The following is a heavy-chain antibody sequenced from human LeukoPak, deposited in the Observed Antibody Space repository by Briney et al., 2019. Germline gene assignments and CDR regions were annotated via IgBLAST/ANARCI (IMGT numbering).Heavy chain of an antibody. CDR1: GYSLTSFD. CDR2: MNPKRGNT. D-gene: IGHD6-13*01. J-gene: IGHJ6*02. V-gene: IGHV1-8*01. CDR3: ARGGSSSSYYNNYGMDV. Sequence: ASVTVSCKASGYSLTSFDINWVRQGSGQGLEWMGWMNPKRGNTGYAPRFQGRVTITRDTSINTAFMELSSLRPDDTAIYYCARGGSSSSYYNNYGMDVWGQGTTITVSS.